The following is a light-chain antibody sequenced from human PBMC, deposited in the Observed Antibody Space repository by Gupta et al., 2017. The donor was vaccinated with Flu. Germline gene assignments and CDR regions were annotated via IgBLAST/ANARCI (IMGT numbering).Light chain of an antibody. CDR2: GAS. CDR1: QSLSRYD. V-gene: IGKV3-20*01. J-gene: IGKJ4*01. CDR3: QHDYSSYT. Sequence: EIVLTQSPGTLSLSPGERATLSCRASQSLSRYDLEWYQQKPGQAPRLIMYGASSRATGIPDRFSGSGSGTDFILTSSRLEHEDFAVYYWQHDYSSYTFGGGTKVEIK.